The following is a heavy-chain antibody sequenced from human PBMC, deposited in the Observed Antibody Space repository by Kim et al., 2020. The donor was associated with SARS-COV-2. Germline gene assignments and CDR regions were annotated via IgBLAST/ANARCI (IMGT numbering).Heavy chain of an antibody. Sequence: GGSLRLSCAASGFTFSSYGMHWVRQAPGKGLEWVAVIWYDGSNKYYADSVKGRFTISRDNSKNTLYLQMNSLRAEDTAVYYCAKDPGSSSGWYVPDGMDVWGQGTTVTVSS. CDR2: IWYDGSNK. CDR3: AKDPGSSSGWYVPDGMDV. V-gene: IGHV3-33*06. D-gene: IGHD6-19*01. J-gene: IGHJ6*02. CDR1: GFTFSSYG.